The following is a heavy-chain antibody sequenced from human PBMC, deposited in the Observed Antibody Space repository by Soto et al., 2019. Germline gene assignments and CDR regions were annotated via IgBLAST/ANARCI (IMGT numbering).Heavy chain of an antibody. CDR3: ARDLPYSSSWYYYYYGMDV. D-gene: IGHD6-13*01. J-gene: IGHJ6*02. V-gene: IGHV1-18*01. CDR2: ISAYPGNT. Sequence: QVQLVQSGAEVKKPGASVKVSCKASGYTFTSYGISWVRQAPGQGLEWMGWISAYPGNTNYAPKLQGTVTMTTDTSTSTAYMELRSLRADDTAVYYCARDLPYSSSWYYYYYGMDVWGQGTTVTVSS. CDR1: GYTFTSYG.